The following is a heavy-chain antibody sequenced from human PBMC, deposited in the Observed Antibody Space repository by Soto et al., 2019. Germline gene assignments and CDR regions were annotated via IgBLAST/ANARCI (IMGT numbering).Heavy chain of an antibody. CDR2: IYYSGST. CDR1: GGSISSYY. V-gene: IGHV4-59*01. D-gene: IGHD3-10*01. Sequence: SETLSLTCTVSGGSISSYYWSWIRQPPGKGLEWIGYIYYSGSTNYDPSLKSRVTISVDTSKNQFSLKLSSVTAADTAVYYCARDLGGSNGMDVWGQGTTVTVSS. CDR3: ARDLGGSNGMDV. J-gene: IGHJ6*02.